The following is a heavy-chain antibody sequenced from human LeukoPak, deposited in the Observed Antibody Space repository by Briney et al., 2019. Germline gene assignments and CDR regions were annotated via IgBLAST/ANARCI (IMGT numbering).Heavy chain of an antibody. CDR1: GYTFTGYY. D-gene: IGHD6-13*01. V-gene: IGHV1-2*02. CDR3: ARDRLKIAAVGYYFDY. CDR2: INPNSGGT. J-gene: IGHJ4*02. Sequence: ASVKVSCKASGYTFTGYYMHWVRQAPGQGLEWMGWINPNSGGTNYAQKFQGRVTMTRDTSISTAYMELSRLRSDDTAVYYCARDRLKIAAVGYYFDYWGQGTLVTVSS.